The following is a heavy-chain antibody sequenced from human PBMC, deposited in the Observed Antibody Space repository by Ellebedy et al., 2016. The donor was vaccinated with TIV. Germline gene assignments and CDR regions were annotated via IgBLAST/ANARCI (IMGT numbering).Heavy chain of an antibody. CDR3: AKDVRLEGAAADY. V-gene: IGHV3-30*18. J-gene: IGHJ4*02. Sequence: PGGSLRLSCAASGFAFSSHGIHWVRQAPGKGLEWVAVIAYDGRNKFYADPVKGRFTISRDNAKNTLYLQMNSLTVDDTAVYYCAKDVRLEGAAADYWGQGTLVTVSS. CDR1: GFAFSSHG. D-gene: IGHD6-13*01. CDR2: IAYDGRNK.